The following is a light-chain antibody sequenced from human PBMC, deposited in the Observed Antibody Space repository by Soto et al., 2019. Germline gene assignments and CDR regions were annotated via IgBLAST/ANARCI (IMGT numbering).Light chain of an antibody. Sequence: DIQMTQSPSTLSASVGDRVTITCRASQSFSGWLAWYQQKPGKAPKLLIYKASNLESGVPSRFSGSGSGTEFTLTISSLQPDDFATYYCLQYNSRFTFGPGTKVDIK. J-gene: IGKJ3*01. CDR3: LQYNSRFT. CDR1: QSFSGW. V-gene: IGKV1-5*03. CDR2: KAS.